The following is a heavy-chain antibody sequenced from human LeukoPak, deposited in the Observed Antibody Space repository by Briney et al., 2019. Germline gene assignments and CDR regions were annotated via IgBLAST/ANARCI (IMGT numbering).Heavy chain of an antibody. D-gene: IGHD6-6*01. CDR1: GGSISSYY. CDR2: IYYSGST. V-gene: IGHV4-59*01. CDR3: ASWGPYSSSSGIDY. J-gene: IGHJ4*02. Sequence: SETLSLTCTVSGGSISSYYWSWIRQPPGKGLEWIGYIYYSGSTNHNPSLKSRVTISVDTSKNQFSLKLSSVTAADTAVYYCASWGPYSSSSGIDYWGQGTLVTVSS.